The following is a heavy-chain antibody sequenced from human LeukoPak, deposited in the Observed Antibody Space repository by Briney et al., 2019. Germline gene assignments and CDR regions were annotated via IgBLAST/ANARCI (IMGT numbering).Heavy chain of an antibody. D-gene: IGHD5-18*01. CDR2: INHSGNT. Sequence: SETLSLTCAVYGGSFSGYYWSWIRQPPGKGLEWIGEINHSGNTNYNPSLKSRVTISVDTSKNQFSLKLSSVTAADTAVYYCARDLSGVTGYTYGRGIDYWGQGTLVTVSS. V-gene: IGHV4-34*01. CDR1: GGSFSGYY. J-gene: IGHJ4*02. CDR3: ARDLSGVTGYTYGRGIDY.